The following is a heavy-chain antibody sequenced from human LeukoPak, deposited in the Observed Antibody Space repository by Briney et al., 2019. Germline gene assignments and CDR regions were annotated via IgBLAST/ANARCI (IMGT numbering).Heavy chain of an antibody. CDR3: ARDPGGSSWYFDY. V-gene: IGHV1-2*02. J-gene: IGHJ4*02. CDR1: GYTFTGYY. CDR2: INANSGGT. Sequence: GASVKVSCKASGYTFTGYYMHWVRQAPGQGLEWMGWINANSGGTNYAQKFQGRVTMTRDTSISTAYMELSRLRSDDTAVYSCARDPGGSSWYFDYWGQGTLVTVSS. D-gene: IGHD6-13*01.